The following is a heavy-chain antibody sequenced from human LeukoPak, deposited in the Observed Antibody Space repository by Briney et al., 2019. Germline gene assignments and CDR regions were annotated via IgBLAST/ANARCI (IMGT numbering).Heavy chain of an antibody. D-gene: IGHD1-26*01. CDR2: IYYSGST. V-gene: IGHV4-59*01. Sequence: SETLSLTCTVSGGSISSYYWSWIQQPPGKGLEWIGYIYYSGSTNYNPSLKSRVTISVDTSKNQFSLKLSSLIAADTAVYYCASKGASRGFLDYWGQGTLVTVSS. J-gene: IGHJ4*02. CDR3: ASKGASRGFLDY. CDR1: GGSISSYY.